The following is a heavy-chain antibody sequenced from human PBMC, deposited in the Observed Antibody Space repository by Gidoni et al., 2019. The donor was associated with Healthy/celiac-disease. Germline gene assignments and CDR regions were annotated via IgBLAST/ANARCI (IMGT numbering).Heavy chain of an antibody. CDR2: INAGNGNT. J-gene: IGHJ4*02. D-gene: IGHD6-19*01. V-gene: IGHV1-3*01. CDR1: GYTFTSYA. Sequence: QVQLVQSGAEVKKPGASVKVSCKASGYTFTSYAMHWVRQAPGQRLEWMGWINAGNGNTKYSQKFQGRVTITRDTSASTAYMELSSLRSEDTAVYYCARASSSSGPPDYWGQGTLVTVSS. CDR3: ARASSSSGPPDY.